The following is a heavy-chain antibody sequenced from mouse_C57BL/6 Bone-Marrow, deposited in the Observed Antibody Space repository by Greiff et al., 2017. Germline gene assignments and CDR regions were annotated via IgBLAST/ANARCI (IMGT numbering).Heavy chain of an antibody. CDR1: GFSFTSGYY. CDR3: ARDLLWSFDY. Sequence: EVKLMESGPGLVKPSQSLSLTCSVSGFSFTSGYYWNWIRPLPGNQLEWMGYISYAGSNTYNPSLKNRSSITRDTSKNQFFLKLNSVTTEDTATYYCARDLLWSFDYWGQGTTLTVSS. V-gene: IGHV3-6*01. D-gene: IGHD2-1*01. J-gene: IGHJ2*01. CDR2: ISYAGSN.